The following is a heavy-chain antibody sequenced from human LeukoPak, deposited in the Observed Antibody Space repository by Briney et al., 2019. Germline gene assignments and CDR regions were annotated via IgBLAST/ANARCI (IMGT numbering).Heavy chain of an antibody. CDR3: ARGISGYDYDAFDI. CDR1: GYTFTGYY. Sequence: ASVKVSCKASGYTFTGYYMHWVRRAPGQGLEWMGWINPNSGGTNYAQKLQGRVTMTRDTSISTAYMELSRLRSDDTAVYYCARGISGYDYDAFDIWGQGTMVTVSS. CDR2: INPNSGGT. D-gene: IGHD5-12*01. J-gene: IGHJ3*02. V-gene: IGHV1-2*02.